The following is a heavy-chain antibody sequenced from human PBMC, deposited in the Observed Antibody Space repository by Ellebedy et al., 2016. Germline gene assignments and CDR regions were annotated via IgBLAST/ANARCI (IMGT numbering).Heavy chain of an antibody. Sequence: SETLSLTCIVSGASIKNDYWSWIRQSPGKGLEWIGYIYYSGTTNYSPSPRSRVTISVDTSKNQVSLKLSSVTTADTAIYYCARDTFGGWSGFDYWGQGSLVTVSS. D-gene: IGHD3-3*01. J-gene: IGHJ4*02. V-gene: IGHV4-59*12. CDR1: GASIKNDY. CDR3: ARDTFGGWSGFDY. CDR2: IYYSGTT.